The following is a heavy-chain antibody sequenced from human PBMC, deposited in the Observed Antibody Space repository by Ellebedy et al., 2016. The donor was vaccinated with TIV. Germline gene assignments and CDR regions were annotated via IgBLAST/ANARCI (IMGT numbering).Heavy chain of an antibody. Sequence: GESLKISXAASGFTFSSYSMNWVRQAPGKGLEWVSYISSSSSTIYYADSVKGRFTISRDNAKNSLYLQMNSLRAEDTAVYYCAREGPPSGFYGYWGYYYYGMDVWGQGTTVTVSS. CDR3: AREGPPSGFYGYWGYYYYGMDV. CDR2: ISSSSSTI. D-gene: IGHD5-18*01. V-gene: IGHV3-48*04. J-gene: IGHJ6*02. CDR1: GFTFSSYS.